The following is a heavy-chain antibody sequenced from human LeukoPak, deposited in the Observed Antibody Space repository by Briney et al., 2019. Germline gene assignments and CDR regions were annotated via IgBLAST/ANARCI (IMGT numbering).Heavy chain of an antibody. J-gene: IGHJ4*02. CDR1: GYTFTCYY. CDR2: INPNSGGT. CDR3: ARLLEYDFAIDY. V-gene: IGHV1-2*02. D-gene: IGHD3-3*01. Sequence: GASVKVSCKASGYTFTCYYMHWVRQAPGQGLEWMGWINPNSGGTNYAQKFQGRVTMTRDTSISTAYMELSRLRSDDTAVYYCARLLEYDFAIDYWGQGTLVTVSS.